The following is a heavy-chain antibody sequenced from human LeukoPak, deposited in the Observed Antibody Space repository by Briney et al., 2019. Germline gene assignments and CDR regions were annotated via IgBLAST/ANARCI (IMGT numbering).Heavy chain of an antibody. CDR3: ARISSGWYTAGGAFDI. V-gene: IGHV1-24*01. D-gene: IGHD6-19*01. CDR2: FDPEDGET. Sequence: GASVKVSCKVSGYTLTELSMHWVRQAPGKGLEWMGGFDPEDGETIYAQKFQGRVTMTEDTSTDTAYMELSSLRSEDTAVYYCARISSGWYTAGGAFDIWGQGTMVTVSS. CDR1: GYTLTELS. J-gene: IGHJ3*02.